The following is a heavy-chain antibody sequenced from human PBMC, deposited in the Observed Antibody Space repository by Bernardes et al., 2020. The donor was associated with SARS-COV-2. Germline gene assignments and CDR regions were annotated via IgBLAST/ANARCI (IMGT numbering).Heavy chain of an antibody. Sequence: ASVKVSCKASGYTFTGYYMHWVRQAPGQGLEWMGRMNPSTGYTRYAQKFQGRVTMTRDTSISTVYMELSRLRSDDTAVYYCARERPDITGTPRDWGQGTLVTVSS. D-gene: IGHD1-7*01. J-gene: IGHJ4*02. CDR1: GYTFTGYY. CDR3: ARERPDITGTPRD. V-gene: IGHV1-2*06. CDR2: MNPSTGYT.